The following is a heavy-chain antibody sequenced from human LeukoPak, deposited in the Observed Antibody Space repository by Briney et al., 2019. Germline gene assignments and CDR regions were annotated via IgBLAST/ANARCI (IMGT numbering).Heavy chain of an antibody. D-gene: IGHD5-18*01. Sequence: ASVEVSCKASGYTFTGYYMHWVRQAPGQGLEWMGWINPNSGGTNYAQKFQGRVTMTRDTSISTAYMELSRLRSDDTAVYYCARPNSYGYPYYFDYWGQGTLVTVSS. CDR2: INPNSGGT. CDR3: ARPNSYGYPYYFDY. V-gene: IGHV1-2*02. CDR1: GYTFTGYY. J-gene: IGHJ4*02.